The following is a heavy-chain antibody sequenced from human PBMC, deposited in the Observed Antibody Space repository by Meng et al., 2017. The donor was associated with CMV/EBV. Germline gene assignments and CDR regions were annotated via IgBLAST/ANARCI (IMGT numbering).Heavy chain of an antibody. D-gene: IGHD5-24*01. CDR1: GFTVSSNY. Sequence: GESLKISCAASGFTVSSNYMSWVRQAPGKGLEWVSVIYSGGSTYYADSVKGRFTISRDNSKNTLYLQMNSLRAEDTAVYYCAREAVLIATIPRAFDIWGQGTMVTVSS. CDR2: IYSGGST. J-gene: IGHJ3*02. CDR3: AREAVLIATIPRAFDI. V-gene: IGHV3-53*01.